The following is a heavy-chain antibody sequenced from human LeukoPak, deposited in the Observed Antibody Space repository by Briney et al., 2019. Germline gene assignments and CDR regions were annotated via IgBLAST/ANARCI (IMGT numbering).Heavy chain of an antibody. D-gene: IGHD3-10*02. Sequence: PSETLSLTCTVSGGSISSSSYHWGWIRQPPGKGLEWIGSILYSGNTWYNPSLKSRVTISVDTSKNQFSLKLGAVTDADTAVYYCARDMSNAYFDYWGQGTLVTVSS. J-gene: IGHJ4*02. CDR3: ARDMSNAYFDY. V-gene: IGHV4-39*02. CDR1: GGSISSSSYH. CDR2: ILYSGNT.